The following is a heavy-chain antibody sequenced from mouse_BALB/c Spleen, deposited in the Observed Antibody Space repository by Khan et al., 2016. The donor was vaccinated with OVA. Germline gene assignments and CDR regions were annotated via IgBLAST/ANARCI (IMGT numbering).Heavy chain of an antibody. J-gene: IGHJ4*01. CDR3: ARSNYYGSGLYAMDY. V-gene: IGHV1S41*01. D-gene: IGHD1-1*01. CDR2: IAPGSGST. Sequence: DLVMPGAAVTLSCKASGYTFTSYWINWIKQRPGQGLEWIGRIAPGSGSTSYHDMIKGKATLTVDAYSSTAYIQISSLSSEDSAVYRCARSNYYGSGLYAMDYWGQGTSVTVSS. CDR1: GYTFTSYW.